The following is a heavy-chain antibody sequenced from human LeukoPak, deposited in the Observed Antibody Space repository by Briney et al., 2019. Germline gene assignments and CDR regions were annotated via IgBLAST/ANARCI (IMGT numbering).Heavy chain of an antibody. CDR2: GTT. CDR1: GGSISSGSYY. Sequence: SETLSLTCTVSGGSISSGSYYWGWVRQPPGKGLEWIGSGTTYYNPSLQSRVTISVDTSRNQFSLKLSSVTAADTAVYYCARTGGYMVWGVQNWFKPWGQGILVTVSA. CDR3: ARTGGYMVWGVQNWFKP. J-gene: IGHJ5*02. V-gene: IGHV4-39*01. D-gene: IGHD3-10*01.